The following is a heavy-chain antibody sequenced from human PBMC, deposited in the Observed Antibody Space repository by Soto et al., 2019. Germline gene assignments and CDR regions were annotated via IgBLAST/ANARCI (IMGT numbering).Heavy chain of an antibody. V-gene: IGHV4-31*03. CDR2: IYYSGST. CDR3: ARDRSPWVEYSSTYGNYFDY. Sequence: PSETLSLTCTVSGGSISSGGYYWSWIRQHPGKGLEWIGYIYYSGSTYYNPSLKSRVTISVDTSKNQFSLKLSSVTAADTAVYYCARDRSPWVEYSSTYGNYFDYWGQGTLVTVSS. CDR1: GGSISSGGYY. D-gene: IGHD6-6*01. J-gene: IGHJ4*02.